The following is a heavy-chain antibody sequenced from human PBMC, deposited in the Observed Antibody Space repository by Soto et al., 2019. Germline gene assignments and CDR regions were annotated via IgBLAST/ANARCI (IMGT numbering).Heavy chain of an antibody. Sequence: SETLSLTCTVSGGSITSGGHYWGFFRQYPGQGPEWIGHIYDSGNMYFYNPSLTSRVTISADSSTNQFPLSPSSLTAAYTAVYYCARVDHRGYFSVLTDFCGRRIPVTVSS. D-gene: IGHD3-10*02. CDR1: GGSITSGGHY. CDR2: IYDSGNMY. CDR3: ARVDHRGYFSVLTDF. J-gene: IGHJ4*02. V-gene: IGHV4-31*03.